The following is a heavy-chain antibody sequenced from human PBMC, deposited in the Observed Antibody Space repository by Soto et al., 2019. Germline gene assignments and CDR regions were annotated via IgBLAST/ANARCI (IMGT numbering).Heavy chain of an antibody. CDR1: GGSISSYY. J-gene: IGHJ4*02. V-gene: IGHV4-59*01. CDR3: ARARGQWLVRGRVYFDY. CDR2: IYYSGST. D-gene: IGHD6-19*01. Sequence: SETLSLTCTVSGGSISSYYWSWIRQPPGKGLEWIGYIYYSGSTNCNPSLKSRVTISVDTSKNQFSLKLSSVTAADTAAYYCARARGQWLVRGRVYFDYWGQGTLVTVSS.